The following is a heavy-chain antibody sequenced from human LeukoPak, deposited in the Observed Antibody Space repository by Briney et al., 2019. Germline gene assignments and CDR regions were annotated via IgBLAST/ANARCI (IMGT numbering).Heavy chain of an antibody. J-gene: IGHJ4*02. V-gene: IGHV1-69*05. CDR2: IIPIFGTA. D-gene: IGHD3-3*01. CDR1: GGTFSSYA. CDR3: ATPYYDFWSGYSS. Sequence: SVKVSCKASGGTFSSYAISWVRQAPGQGLEWMGRIIPIFGTANYAQKFQGRVTITTDKSTSTAYMELSSLRSEDTAVYYCATPYYDFWSGYSSWGQGTLVTVSS.